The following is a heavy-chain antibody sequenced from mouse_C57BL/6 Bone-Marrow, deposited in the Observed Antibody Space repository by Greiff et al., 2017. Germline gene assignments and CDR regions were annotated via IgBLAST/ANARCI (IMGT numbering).Heavy chain of an antibody. CDR3: ARHYYYGSRYFDY. Sequence: VQLQQSDAELVKPGSSVKISCKVSGYTFTDHTIHWMKQRPEQGLEWIGYIYPRDGSTKYNEKFKGKATLTADKSSSTAYMQLNSLTSEDSAVYFCARHYYYGSRYFDYWGQGTTLTVSS. J-gene: IGHJ2*01. CDR1: GYTFTDHT. CDR2: IYPRDGST. V-gene: IGHV1-78*01. D-gene: IGHD1-1*01.